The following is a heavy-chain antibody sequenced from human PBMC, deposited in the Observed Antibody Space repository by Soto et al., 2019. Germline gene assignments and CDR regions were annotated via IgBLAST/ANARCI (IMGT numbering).Heavy chain of an antibody. J-gene: IGHJ5*02. D-gene: IGHD7-27*01. CDR1: GDSINNYF. Sequence: SETLSLTCTVSGDSINNYFWTWIRQPPGKGLEWIGCFYYSGYTNYNPSLKSRVTISVDTSKNQFSLKLNSVTAADTAVYYCARERPGYWFDPWGQGTLVTVSS. CDR2: FYYSGYT. V-gene: IGHV4-59*01. CDR3: ARERPGYWFDP.